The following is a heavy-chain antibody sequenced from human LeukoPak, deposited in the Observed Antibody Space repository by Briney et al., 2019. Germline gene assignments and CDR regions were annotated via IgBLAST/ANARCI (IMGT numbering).Heavy chain of an antibody. CDR3: ARCGSWGVGHAFDI. CDR1: GFTFSSYE. J-gene: IGHJ3*02. CDR2: ISSSGSTI. D-gene: IGHD2-15*01. V-gene: IGHV3-48*03. Sequence: GGSLRLSCAASGFTFSSYEMNWVRQAPGKGLEWVSYISSSGSTIYSADSVKGRFSISRDNAKNSLYLQMNSLRAEDTAVYYCARCGSWGVGHAFDIWGQGTMVTVSS.